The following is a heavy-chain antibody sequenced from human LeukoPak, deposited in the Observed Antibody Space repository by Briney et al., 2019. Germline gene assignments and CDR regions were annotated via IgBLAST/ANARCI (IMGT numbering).Heavy chain of an antibody. Sequence: GGSLRLSCAASGFTFSSYSMNRVRQAPGKGLEWVSSIRSSSSFIYYADSVKGRFTISRDNAKNSLYLHMNSLRAEDTAVYYCARAAVAGADFDYWGQGTLVTVSS. D-gene: IGHD6-19*01. CDR1: GFTFSSYS. V-gene: IGHV3-21*01. J-gene: IGHJ4*02. CDR3: ARAAVAGADFDY. CDR2: IRSSSSFI.